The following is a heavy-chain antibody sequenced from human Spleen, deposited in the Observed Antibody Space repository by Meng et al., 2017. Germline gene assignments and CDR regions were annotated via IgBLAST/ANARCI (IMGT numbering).Heavy chain of an antibody. CDR2: IIPIFGTA. D-gene: IGHD6-13*01. V-gene: IGHV1-69*01. J-gene: IGHJ5*02. Sequence: QVPLGQVGAAVKTPGFSVKVSCKASGGTFSSYAISWVRQARGQGLEWMGGIIPIFGTANYAQKFQGRVTLTTDESTSTAYMELSSLRSEDTAVYYCARVVGYSSSWYFNWFDPWGQGTLATVSS. CDR3: ARVVGYSSSWYFNWFDP. CDR1: GGTFSSYA.